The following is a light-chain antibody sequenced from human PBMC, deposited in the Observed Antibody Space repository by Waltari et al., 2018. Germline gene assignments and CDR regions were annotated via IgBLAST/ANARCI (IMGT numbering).Light chain of an antibody. CDR1: ALPKKY. J-gene: IGLJ3*02. V-gene: IGLV3-10*01. Sequence: YELTQPPSVSVSPGQTARITCSGAALPKKYAFWYQQKSGQVPVLVVYDDDKRPSGIPERFSGSSSGSMATLTITGAQVGDEADYYCYSADGSGDLGVFGGGTKVTVL. CDR3: YSADGSGDLGV. CDR2: DDD.